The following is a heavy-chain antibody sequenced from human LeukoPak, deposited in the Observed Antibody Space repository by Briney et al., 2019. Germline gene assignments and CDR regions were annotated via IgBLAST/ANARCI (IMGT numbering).Heavy chain of an antibody. D-gene: IGHD3-10*01. CDR2: IYTSGST. CDR1: GGSISSYY. CDR3: ARDQYYGSGSYFRFDP. J-gene: IGHJ5*02. V-gene: IGHV4-4*07. Sequence: PSETLSLTCTVSGGSISSYYWSWIRQPAGKGLEWIGRIYTSGSTNYNPSLKSRVTMSVDTSKNQFSLKLSSVTAADTAVYYCARDQYYGSGSYFRFDPWGQGTLVTVSS.